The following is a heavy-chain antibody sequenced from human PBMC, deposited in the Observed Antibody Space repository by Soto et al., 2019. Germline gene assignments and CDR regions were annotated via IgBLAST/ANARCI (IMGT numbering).Heavy chain of an antibody. Sequence: EMQLVESGGGLVQPGGSLRLSCATSGFTFSTSAMHWVRQVSGKGLEWIARIRNKANNYATTYAPSVKGRFTISRDDSDNTVYLHMNCLKIEDTAIYYCAKQIYGGNSWGQGTLVTVSA. D-gene: IGHD2-21*02. V-gene: IGHV3-73*02. CDR1: GFTFSTSA. J-gene: IGHJ4*02. CDR2: IRNKANNYAT. CDR3: AKQIYGGNS.